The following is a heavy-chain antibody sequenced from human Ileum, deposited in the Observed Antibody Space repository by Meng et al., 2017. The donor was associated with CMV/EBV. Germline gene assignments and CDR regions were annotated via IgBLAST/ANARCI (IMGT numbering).Heavy chain of an antibody. CDR1: GDSLSTGDYY. CDR2: IYYSGST. D-gene: IGHD6-19*01. V-gene: IGHV4-30-4*01. CDR3: AREGGGWYFNS. J-gene: IGHJ4*02. Sequence: GQLQESGPGLVKASQTLSLTCTVSGDSLSTGDYYWSWIRQPPGKGPEWIGYIYYSGSTLYNPSLKSPVTISLDKSKNQFSLRLRSVTAADTAVYFCAREGGGWYFNSWGQGTLVTVSS.